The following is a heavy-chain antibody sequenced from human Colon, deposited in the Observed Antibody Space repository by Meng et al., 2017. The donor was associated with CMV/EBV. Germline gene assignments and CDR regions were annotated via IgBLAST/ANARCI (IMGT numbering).Heavy chain of an antibody. D-gene: IGHD6-19*01. Sequence: SCAASGFKFSYHTIHWVRQAPGKGLEWVALISYDGSTKYYVDSVKGRFNISRDNSDNTVYLQMDSLRRDDSGTYYCAKENVAVAGTSFDYWGPGARVTVSS. CDR1: GFKFSYHT. J-gene: IGHJ4*02. CDR2: ISYDGSTK. CDR3: AKENVAVAGTSFDY. V-gene: IGHV3-30*18.